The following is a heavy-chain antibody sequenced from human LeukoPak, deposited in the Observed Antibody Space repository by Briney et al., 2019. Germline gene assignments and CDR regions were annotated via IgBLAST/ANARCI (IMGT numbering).Heavy chain of an antibody. J-gene: IGHJ1*01. CDR2: IYYSGST. CDR1: GGSIISGNFY. V-gene: IGHV4-39*07. D-gene: IGHD2-15*01. Sequence: TSETLSLTCSVSGGSIISGNFYWAWIRQPPGKGLEWIGSIYYSGSTYYNPSLKSRVTISVDTSKNQFSLKLSSVTAADTAVYYCARDRVAWPQPEYFQHWGQGTLVTVSS. CDR3: ARDRVAWPQPEYFQH.